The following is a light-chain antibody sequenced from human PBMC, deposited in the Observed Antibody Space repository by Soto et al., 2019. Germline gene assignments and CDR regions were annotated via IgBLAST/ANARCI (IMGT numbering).Light chain of an antibody. Sequence: QSVLTQPLSASGTPGQRVTISCSGSSSNIGSNFVYWYQQRPGTAPRLLIYNNDQRPSGVPDRFSGSDSDTSVSLAITGLQAEDEADYYCQSYDSSLNGYVFGSGTKVTVL. CDR1: SSNIGSNF. CDR2: NND. J-gene: IGLJ1*01. CDR3: QSYDSSLNGYV. V-gene: IGLV1-44*01.